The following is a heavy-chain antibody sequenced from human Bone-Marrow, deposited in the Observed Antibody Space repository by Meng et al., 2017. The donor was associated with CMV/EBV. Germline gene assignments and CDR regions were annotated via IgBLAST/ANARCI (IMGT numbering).Heavy chain of an antibody. V-gene: IGHV4-34*01. Sequence: SETLSLTCAVYGGSFSGYYWSWIRQPPGKGLEWIGEINHSGSTNYNPSLKSRVTISVDTSKNQFSLKLSSVTAADTAVYYCASRIGVNPAYWGQGTLVTVSS. CDR2: INHSGST. D-gene: IGHD2-15*01. CDR3: ASRIGVNPAY. CDR1: GGSFSGYY. J-gene: IGHJ4*02.